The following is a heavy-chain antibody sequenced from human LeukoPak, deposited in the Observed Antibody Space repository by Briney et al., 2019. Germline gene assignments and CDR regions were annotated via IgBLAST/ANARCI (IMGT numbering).Heavy chain of an antibody. D-gene: IGHD2-21*02. CDR3: AKQWHIVVVTATPSEYYFDY. CDR1: GFTFSSYG. CDR2: ISYDGSNK. Sequence: GGSLRLSCAASGFTFSSYGMHWVRQAPGKGLEWVAVISYDGSNKYYADSVKGRFTISRDNSKNTLYLQMNSLRAEDTAVYYCAKQWHIVVVTATPSEYYFDYWGQGTLVTVSS. V-gene: IGHV3-30*18. J-gene: IGHJ4*02.